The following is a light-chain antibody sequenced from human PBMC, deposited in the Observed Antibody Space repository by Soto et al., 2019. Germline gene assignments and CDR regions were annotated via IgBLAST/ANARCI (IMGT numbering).Light chain of an antibody. CDR1: QSVSSY. CDR3: QQRSNWPPEIT. Sequence: ENVLTQSPATLSLSPGERATLSCRASQSVSSYLAWYQQQPGQAPRLLIYDASNRATGIPARFSGSGSGTDFTLTISSLGPEDFAVYYCQQRSNWPPEITYGQGTRLEIK. J-gene: IGKJ5*01. CDR2: DAS. V-gene: IGKV3-11*01.